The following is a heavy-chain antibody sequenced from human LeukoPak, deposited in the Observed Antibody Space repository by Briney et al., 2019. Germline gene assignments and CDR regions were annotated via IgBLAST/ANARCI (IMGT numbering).Heavy chain of an antibody. D-gene: IGHD3-10*01. J-gene: IGHJ4*02. CDR1: GGSFSGYY. V-gene: IGHV4-34*01. CDR3: ARTPMVRGVRSFGY. CDR2: INHSGST. Sequence: SETLSLTCAVYGGSFSGYYWSWIRQPPGKGLEWIGEINHSGSTNYNPSHKSRVTISVDTSKNQFSLKLSSVTAADTAVYYCARTPMVRGVRSFGYWGQGTLVTVSS.